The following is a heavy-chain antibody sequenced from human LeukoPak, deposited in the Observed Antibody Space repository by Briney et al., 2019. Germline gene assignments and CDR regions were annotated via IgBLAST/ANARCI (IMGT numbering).Heavy chain of an antibody. CDR2: IYYSGST. CDR1: GDSISSSNYY. V-gene: IGHV4-39*01. D-gene: IGHD6-13*01. J-gene: IGHJ4*02. Sequence: SSETLSLTCIVSGDSISSSNYYWGWIRQPPGKGLEWIVSIYYSGSTYYNPSLKSRVTISVDTSKNQFSLKLSSVTAADTAVYYCARHARPRIGAAGTDFDYWGQGTLVTVSS. CDR3: ARHARPRIGAAGTDFDY.